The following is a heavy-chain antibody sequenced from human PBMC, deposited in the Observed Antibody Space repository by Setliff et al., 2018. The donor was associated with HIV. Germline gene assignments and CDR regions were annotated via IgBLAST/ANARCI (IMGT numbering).Heavy chain of an antibody. J-gene: IGHJ4*02. V-gene: IGHV4-39*07. CDR3: ARGSHGTSWTDY. D-gene: IGHD6-13*01. Sequence: SETLSLTCTVSGGSINSRSYSWGWIRQPPGKGLKWIGSIYYSGTTYYNPSLKSRVTMSVDTSTSRLSLKVHSVTAADTAMYYCARGSHGTSWTDYWGQGTLVTVSS. CDR1: GGSINSRSYS. CDR2: IYYSGTT.